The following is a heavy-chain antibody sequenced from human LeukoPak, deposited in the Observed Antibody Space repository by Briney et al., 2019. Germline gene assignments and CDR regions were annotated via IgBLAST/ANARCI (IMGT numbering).Heavy chain of an antibody. CDR1: GFTFSSYG. CDR2: IWYDGSNK. J-gene: IGHJ6*03. D-gene: IGHD6-13*01. CDR3: ARDPPYWQLVLGYYYYYYMDV. V-gene: IGHV3-33*01. Sequence: RPGGSLRLSCAASGFTFSSYGMHWVRQAPGKGLEWVAVIWYDGSNKYYADSVKGRFTISRDNSKNTLYLQMNSLRAEDTAVYYCARDPPYWQLVLGYYYYYYMDVWGKGTTVTVSS.